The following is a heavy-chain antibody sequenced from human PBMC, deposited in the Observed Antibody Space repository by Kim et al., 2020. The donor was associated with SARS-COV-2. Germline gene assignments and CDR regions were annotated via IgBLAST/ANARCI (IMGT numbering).Heavy chain of an antibody. CDR2: IKSKTDGGTT. J-gene: IGHJ6*02. D-gene: IGHD3-10*01. CDR1: GFTFSNAW. CDR3: TTDVRYYYGSGSYYKNSYYYYYYGMDV. Sequence: GGSLRLSCAASGFTFSNAWMSWVRQAPGKGLEWVGRIKSKTDGGTTDYAAPVKGRFTISRDDSKNTLYLQMNSLKTEDTAVYYCTTDVRYYYGSGSYYKNSYYYYYYGMDVWGQGTTVTVSS. V-gene: IGHV3-15*01.